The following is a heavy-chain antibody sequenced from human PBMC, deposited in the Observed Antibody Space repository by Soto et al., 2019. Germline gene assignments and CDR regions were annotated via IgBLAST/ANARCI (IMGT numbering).Heavy chain of an antibody. Sequence: SETLSLTCTVSGGSISSYYWSWIRQPPGKGLEWIGYIYYSGSTNYNPSLKSRVTISVDTSKNQFSLKLSSVTAADTAMYYCAGHSSASGGHYYYDVMDVWGQGSTVTVSS. CDR3: AGHSSASGGHYYYDVMDV. J-gene: IGHJ6*02. CDR1: GGSISSYY. CDR2: IYYSGST. D-gene: IGHD6-6*01. V-gene: IGHV4-59*08.